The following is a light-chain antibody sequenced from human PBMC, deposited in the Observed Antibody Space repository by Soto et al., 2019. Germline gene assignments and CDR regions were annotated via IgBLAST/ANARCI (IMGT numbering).Light chain of an antibody. J-gene: IGKJ1*01. V-gene: IGKV3-20*01. CDR3: QQYGSSPWT. CDR2: GAS. Sequence: ESVFTQSPGTLSLSPGERATLSCRASQSVSNNYLAWYQQKPGQAPRLLIYGASSRATGIPDRFSGSGSGTDFTLTISRLEPEDFAVYYCQQYGSSPWTFGQGTKVDIK. CDR1: QSVSNNY.